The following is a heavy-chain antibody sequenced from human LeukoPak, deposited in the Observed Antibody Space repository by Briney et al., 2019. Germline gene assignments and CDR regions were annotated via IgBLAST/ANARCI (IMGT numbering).Heavy chain of an antibody. CDR2: IYHSGST. V-gene: IGHV4-4*02. CDR1: GDSISSSNW. Sequence: SETLSLTCAVSGDSISSSNWWSWVRQPPGKGLEWIGEIYHSGSTNYNPSLKSRVTISVDKSKNQFSLKLSSVTAADTAVYYCARSISGSYTFDSWGQGTLVTVSS. J-gene: IGHJ4*02. D-gene: IGHD1-26*01. CDR3: ARSISGSYTFDS.